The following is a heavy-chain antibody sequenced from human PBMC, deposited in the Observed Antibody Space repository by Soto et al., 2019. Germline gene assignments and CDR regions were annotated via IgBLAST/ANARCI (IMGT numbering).Heavy chain of an antibody. CDR2: IKSKSDGGT. D-gene: IGHD3-22*01. V-gene: IGHV3-15*07. J-gene: IGHJ4*02. CDR1: GFSFSNAW. CDR3: TTDLLNDQSKWFFAY. Sequence: PGGSLRLSCAASGFSFSNAWVNWVRQAPGKGLEWVGRIKSKSDGGTDFAAPVRGRFTISRDDSKKLVYLQMSSLRTEDTAVYYCTTDLLNDQSKWFFAYWGQGTLVTVSS.